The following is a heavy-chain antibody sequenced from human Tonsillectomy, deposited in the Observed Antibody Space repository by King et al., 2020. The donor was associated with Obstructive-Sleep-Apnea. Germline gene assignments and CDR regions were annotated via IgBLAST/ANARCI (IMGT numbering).Heavy chain of an antibody. J-gene: IGHJ6*02. CDR2: IHWDTDDL. CDR1: GFFTAEHA. CDR3: VKDMRPGGADV. D-gene: IGHD1-14*01. V-gene: IGHV3-9*02. Sequence: VQLVESGGGLVQPGRSLRLSCTISGFFTAEHAIHWVRQVPGEGLEWVSGIHWDTDDLGYADSVKGRFTISRDNAKNSLYLQMNNLRSEDTAVYYCVKDMRPGGADVWGQGTTVTVSS.